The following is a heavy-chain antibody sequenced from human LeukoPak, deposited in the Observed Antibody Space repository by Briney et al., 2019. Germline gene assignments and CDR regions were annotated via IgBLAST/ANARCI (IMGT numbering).Heavy chain of an antibody. J-gene: IGHJ4*02. Sequence: GGSLRLSCEASGFTFSNYWMSWVRQTPGKGLEWVANIKEDGSEKNYVDSVKGRFTLSRDNAKNSLYLQMNSLRAEDTAVYYCARSGSDFDYWGQGTLVSVSS. CDR1: GFTFSNYW. V-gene: IGHV3-7*01. CDR3: ARSGSDFDY. D-gene: IGHD3-3*01. CDR2: IKEDGSEK.